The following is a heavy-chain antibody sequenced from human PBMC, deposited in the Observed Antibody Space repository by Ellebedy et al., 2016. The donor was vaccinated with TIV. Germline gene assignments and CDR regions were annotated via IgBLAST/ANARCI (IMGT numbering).Heavy chain of an antibody. Sequence: MPSETLSLTCSVSGGSINSRGYSWAWIRQPPGKGLEWIGSISDSGSTFYNPSLKSRFRISVDTSKNQFSLKLRSVTAADTAVYYCATESPVAARIEFWGQGALVTVSS. V-gene: IGHV4-39*02. CDR3: ATESPVAARIEF. J-gene: IGHJ4*02. D-gene: IGHD6-19*01. CDR2: ISDSGST. CDR1: GGSINSRGYS.